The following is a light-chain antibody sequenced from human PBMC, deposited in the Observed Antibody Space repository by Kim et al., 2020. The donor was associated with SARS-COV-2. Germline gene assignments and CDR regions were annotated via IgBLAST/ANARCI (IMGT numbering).Light chain of an antibody. CDR1: SSNIGSNT. CDR3: AAWDDSLNIYV. J-gene: IGLJ1*01. Sequence: QSVLTQPPSASGTPGQRVTISCSGSSSNIGSNTVNWYQQVPGTAPKLLIYSNNQRPSGVPDRFSGSKSGTSASLAISVLQSEDEADYYCAAWDDSLNIYVFGSGTKVTVL. CDR2: SNN. V-gene: IGLV1-44*01.